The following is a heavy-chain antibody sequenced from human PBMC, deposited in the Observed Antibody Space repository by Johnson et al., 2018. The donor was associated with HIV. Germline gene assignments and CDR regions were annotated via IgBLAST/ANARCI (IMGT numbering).Heavy chain of an antibody. CDR3: ASCITPDAFDI. V-gene: IGHV3-53*01. CDR2: IYRGGST. Sequence: VQLVESGGDLIQPGGSLRLSCAASGFTVSSNYMNWVRQAPGKGLEWVSVIYRGGSTYYADSVKGRFTISRDNSKNTLYLQMNSLRAEDTAVYYCASCITPDAFDIWGQGTMVTVSS. D-gene: IGHD3-10*01. CDR1: GFTVSSNY. J-gene: IGHJ3*02.